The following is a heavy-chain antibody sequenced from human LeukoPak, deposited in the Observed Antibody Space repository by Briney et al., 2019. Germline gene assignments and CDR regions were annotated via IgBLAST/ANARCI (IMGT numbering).Heavy chain of an antibody. CDR3: ARELAALNWFAP. V-gene: IGHV3-30-3*01. J-gene: IGHJ5*02. D-gene: IGHD6-25*01. CDR2: ISYDGTNK. Sequence: GGSLRLSCVASGFTFSSYAMHWVRQAPGEGLEWVAVISYDGTNKYHADSVKGRFTISRDNSKNTLYLQMNSLRADDTAVYYCARELAALNWFAPWGQGTQVTVSS. CDR1: GFTFSSYA.